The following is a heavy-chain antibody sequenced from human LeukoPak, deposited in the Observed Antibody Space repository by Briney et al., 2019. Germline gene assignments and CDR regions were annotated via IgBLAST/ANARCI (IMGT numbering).Heavy chain of an antibody. CDR3: ARVYYSSSYDYWYFDL. D-gene: IGHD6-13*01. Sequence: SETLSLTCTVSGGSISRYYWSWIRQPPGKGLEWMGYKIYSGSTNYNRSLTSRVTISVDTSKNQSSLKLSSVTAADTAVYYCARVYYSSSYDYWYFDLWGRGTLVTVSS. CDR1: GGSISRYY. CDR2: KIYSGST. V-gene: IGHV4-59*01. J-gene: IGHJ2*01.